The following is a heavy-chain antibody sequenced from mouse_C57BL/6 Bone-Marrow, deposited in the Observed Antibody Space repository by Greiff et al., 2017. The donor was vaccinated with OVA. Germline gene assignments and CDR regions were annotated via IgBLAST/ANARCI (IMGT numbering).Heavy chain of an antibody. J-gene: IGHJ1*03. CDR3: ARVYCGNYMGYFDV. V-gene: IGHV5-4*03. CDR2: ISDGGSYT. CDR1: GFTFSSYA. D-gene: IGHD2-1*01. Sequence: EVKLVESGGGLVKPGGSLKLSCAASGFTFSSYAMSWVRQTPEKRLEWVATISDGGSYTYYPDNVKGRFTISRDNAKNNTYLQMSHLKSEDTAVDYCARVYCGNYMGYFDVWGTGTTVTVSS.